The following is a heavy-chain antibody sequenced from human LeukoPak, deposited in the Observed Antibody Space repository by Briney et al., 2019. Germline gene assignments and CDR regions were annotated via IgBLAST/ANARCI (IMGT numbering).Heavy chain of an antibody. CDR3: ARVIAAAGRRGGYYYYYMDV. CDR1: GYTFTTYG. J-gene: IGHJ6*03. CDR2: ISAYNGNT. Sequence: ASVKVSCKASGYTFTTYGINWVRQAPGQGLEWMGWISAYNGNTNFAQKFQGRVTMTTDTSTSTAYMELRSLRSDDTAMYYCARVIAAAGRRGGYYYYYMDVWGKGTTVTVSS. V-gene: IGHV1-18*01. D-gene: IGHD6-13*01.